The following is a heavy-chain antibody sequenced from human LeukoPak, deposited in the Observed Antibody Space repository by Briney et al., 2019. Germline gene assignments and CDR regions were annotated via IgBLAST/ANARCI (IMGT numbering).Heavy chain of an antibody. Sequence: GGPLRLSCAASGFTVSSNYMSWVRQAPGKGLEWVSVIYSGGSTYYADSVKGRFTISRDNSKNTLYLQMNSLRAEDTAVYYCASAPYGSGSPLDYWGQGTLVTVSS. J-gene: IGHJ4*02. CDR1: GFTVSSNY. D-gene: IGHD3-10*01. CDR2: IYSGGST. V-gene: IGHV3-66*01. CDR3: ASAPYGSGSPLDY.